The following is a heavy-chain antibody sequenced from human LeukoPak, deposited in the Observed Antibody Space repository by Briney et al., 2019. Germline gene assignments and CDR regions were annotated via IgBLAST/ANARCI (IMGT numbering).Heavy chain of an antibody. J-gene: IGHJ4*02. CDR2: VTSSGSST. Sequence: GGSLRLSCAASGFSISDSYMSWIRQSPGKGPEWISYVTSSGSSTKYADSVKGRFTISRDNAKNSVALQMNSLRAEDTAVYYCTRERRGSYYAFESWGQGTLVTVSS. V-gene: IGHV3-11*01. D-gene: IGHD3-10*01. CDR3: TRERRGSYYAFES. CDR1: GFSISDSY.